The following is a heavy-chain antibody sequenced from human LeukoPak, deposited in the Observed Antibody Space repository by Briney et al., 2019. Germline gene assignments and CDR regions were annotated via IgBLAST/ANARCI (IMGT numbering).Heavy chain of an antibody. J-gene: IGHJ2*01. CDR2: INPNSGGT. CDR1: GYTFTGYY. CDR3: ARDPGQNWYFDL. V-gene: IGHV1-2*06. Sequence: ASVTVSCKASGYTFTGYYMHWVRQAPGQGLEWMGRINPNSGGTNYAQKLQGRVTMTTDTSTSTAYMELRSLRSDDTAVYYCARDPGQNWYFDLWGRGTLVTVSS.